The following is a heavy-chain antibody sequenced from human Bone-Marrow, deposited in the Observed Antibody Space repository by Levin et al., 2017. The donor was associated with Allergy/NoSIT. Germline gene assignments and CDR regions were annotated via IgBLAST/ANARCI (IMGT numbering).Heavy chain of an antibody. V-gene: IGHV3-23*01. CDR3: AKGRRGGWYEGYLDY. D-gene: IGHD6-19*01. CDR2: ISDSGHNT. Sequence: GGSLRLSCAASGFTYSTYAMIWVRQAPGKGLQWVSLISDSGHNTYYAESVRGRFTISRDNSKNTLNLQMNSLRAEDTAVYYCAKGRRGGWYEGYLDYWGQGTLVTVSS. J-gene: IGHJ4*02. CDR1: GFTYSTYA.